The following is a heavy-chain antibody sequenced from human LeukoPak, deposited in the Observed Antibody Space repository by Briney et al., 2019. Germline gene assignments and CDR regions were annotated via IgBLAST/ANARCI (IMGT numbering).Heavy chain of an antibody. CDR1: GYTFTGYY. CDR2: INPNSGGT. J-gene: IGHJ3*02. CDR3: ARDHPRYHAFDI. V-gene: IGHV1-2*06. D-gene: IGHD3-16*02. Sequence: ASVKVSCKASGYTFTGYYMHWVRQAPGQGLEWMGRINPNSGGTNYAQKFQGRVTMTRDTSISTAYMELSRLRSDDTAVYYCARDHPRYHAFDIWGQGTMVTVSS.